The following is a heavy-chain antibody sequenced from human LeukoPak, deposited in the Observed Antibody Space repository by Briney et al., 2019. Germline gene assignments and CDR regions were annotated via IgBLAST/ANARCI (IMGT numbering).Heavy chain of an antibody. V-gene: IGHV1-2*02. Sequence: ASVKVSCKASGYTFSGYYMHWVRQAPGQGLEWMGWINPNSGGTKYAQKFQGRVTMTRNTSISTAYMELSSLRSEDTAVYYCARGFWFDPWGQGTLVTVSS. J-gene: IGHJ5*02. CDR3: ARGFWFDP. CDR2: INPNSGGT. CDR1: GYTFSGYY.